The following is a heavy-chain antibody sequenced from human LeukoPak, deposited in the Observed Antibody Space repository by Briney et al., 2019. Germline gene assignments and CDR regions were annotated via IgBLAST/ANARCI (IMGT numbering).Heavy chain of an antibody. J-gene: IGHJ5*02. CDR3: ARVSYAYYWFDP. CDR1: GYTFTSYG. CDR2: ISAYNGNT. V-gene: IGHV1-18*01. Sequence: GASVKVSCKASGYTFTSYGISWVRQAPDQGLEWMGWISAYNGNTNYAQKLQGRVTMTTDTSTSTAYMELRSLRSDDAAVYYCARVSYAYYWFDPWGQGTLVTVSS. D-gene: IGHD5-18*01.